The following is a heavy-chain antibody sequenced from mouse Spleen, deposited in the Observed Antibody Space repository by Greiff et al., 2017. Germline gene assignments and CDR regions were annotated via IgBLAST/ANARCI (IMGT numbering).Heavy chain of an antibody. CDR1: GFTFSDYY. J-gene: IGHJ1*01. D-gene: IGHD1-1*01. V-gene: IGHV5-16*01. Sequence: EVKLMESEGGLVQPGSSMKLSCTASGFTFSDYYMAWVRQVPEKGLEWVANINYDDSSTYYLDSLKSRFIISRDNAKNILYLQMSSLKSEDTATYYCARKGGSSYVGYFDVWGAGTTVTVSS. CDR3: ARKGGSSYVGYFDV. CDR2: INYDDSST.